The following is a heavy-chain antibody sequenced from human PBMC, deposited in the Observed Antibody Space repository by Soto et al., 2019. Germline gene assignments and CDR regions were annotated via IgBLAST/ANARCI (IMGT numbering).Heavy chain of an antibody. CDR2: IYYTGTT. CDR3: ARLGGYYQALDS. V-gene: IGHV4-59*08. CDR1: GCSISPYY. J-gene: IGHJ4*02. Sequence: PSETLSLTCTVSGCSISPYYWSWIRQPPGKGLEWIGYIYYTGTTNYYPSLKSRVTMSVDTSKNQFSLKLSSVTAADTAVYYCARLGGYYQALDSWGPGTLVTVSS. D-gene: IGHD3-22*01.